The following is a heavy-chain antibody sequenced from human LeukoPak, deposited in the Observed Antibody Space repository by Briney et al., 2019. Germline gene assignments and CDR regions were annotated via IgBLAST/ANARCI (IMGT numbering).Heavy chain of an antibody. CDR3: AKRQLDAVLRYFDWSTAGWFDP. J-gene: IGHJ5*02. D-gene: IGHD3-9*01. V-gene: IGHV3-23*01. CDR2: ISPDRT. Sequence: PGGSLRLSCAASGFSFSTNPMSWVRQAPGKGLEWVSAISPDRTYYADSVKGRFTISRDNSKNTLYLQMNSLRAEDTAVYYCAKRQLDAVLRYFDWSTAGWFDPWGQGTLVTVSS. CDR1: GFSFSTNP.